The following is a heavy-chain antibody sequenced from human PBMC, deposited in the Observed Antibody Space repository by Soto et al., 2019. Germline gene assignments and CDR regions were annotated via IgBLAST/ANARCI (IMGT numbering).Heavy chain of an antibody. CDR2: IYYSGST. CDR1: GGSISSGGYY. Sequence: ASQTLSLTCTVSGGSISSGGYYWSWIRQHPGKGLEWIGYIYYSGSTYYNPSLKSRVTISVDTSKNQFSLKLSSVNAADTAVYYCARGVTMIVPKGLTQAQFDPWGQGTLV. D-gene: IGHD3-22*01. CDR3: ARGVTMIVPKGLTQAQFDP. J-gene: IGHJ5*02. V-gene: IGHV4-31*03.